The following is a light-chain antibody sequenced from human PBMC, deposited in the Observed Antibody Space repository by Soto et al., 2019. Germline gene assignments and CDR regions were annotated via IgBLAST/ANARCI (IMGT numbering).Light chain of an antibody. Sequence: QSPLTQPPSASGSPRQSGTISCTGTSSDVGGYNYVSWYQQHPGKVPKLLIYEVTRRPSGVPDRFSGSKSGNTASLTVSALQAEDEAHYYCSSYAGNNVVIFGGGTKLTVL. V-gene: IGLV2-8*01. CDR1: SSDVGGYNY. CDR3: SSYAGNNVVI. J-gene: IGLJ2*01. CDR2: EVT.